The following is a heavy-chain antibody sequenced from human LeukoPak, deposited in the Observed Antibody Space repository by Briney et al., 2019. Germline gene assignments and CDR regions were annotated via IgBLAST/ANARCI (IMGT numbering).Heavy chain of an antibody. V-gene: IGHV1-18*01. CDR3: ARDRGSMVRGTSYYYYGMDV. J-gene: IGHJ6*02. CDR1: GYTFTSYG. Sequence: APVKVSCKASGYTFTSYGISWVRQAPGQGLEWMGWISAYNGNTNYAQKLQGRVTMTTDTSTSTAYMELRSLRSDDTAVYYCARDRGSMVRGTSYYYYGMDVWGQGTTVTVSS. CDR2: ISAYNGNT. D-gene: IGHD3-10*01.